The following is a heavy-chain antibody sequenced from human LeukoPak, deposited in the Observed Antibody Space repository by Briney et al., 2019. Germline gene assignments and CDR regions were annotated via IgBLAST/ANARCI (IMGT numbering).Heavy chain of an antibody. D-gene: IGHD5-18*01. J-gene: IGHJ4*02. CDR2: IRYDGSNR. V-gene: IGHV3-30*02. CDR3: ARSDTGMVIDY. CDR1: GFTFSSYG. Sequence: GGSLRLSCAASGFTFSSYGMHWVRQAPGEGLEWVAFIRYDGSNRYYADSVKGRFTISRDNSKNTLYLQMSSLTTEDTALYLCARSDTGMVIDYWGQGTLLTVAS.